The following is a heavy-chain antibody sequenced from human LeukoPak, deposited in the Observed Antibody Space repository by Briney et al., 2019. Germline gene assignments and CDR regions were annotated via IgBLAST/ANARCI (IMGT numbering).Heavy chain of an antibody. V-gene: IGHV4-59*01. CDR3: ARGADY. CDR1: GGSISSYY. Sequence: SETLSLTCTVSGGSISSYYWSWIRQPPGKGLEWIGYIYYSGSTYYNPSLKSRVTISVHTSKNQFSLKLSSVTAADTAVYYCARGADYWGQGTLVTVSS. J-gene: IGHJ4*02. CDR2: IYYSGST.